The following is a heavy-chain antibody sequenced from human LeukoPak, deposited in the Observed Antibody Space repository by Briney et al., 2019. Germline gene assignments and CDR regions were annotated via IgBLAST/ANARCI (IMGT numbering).Heavy chain of an antibody. CDR2: ISRNGGST. Sequence: GGSLRLSCAASGFTFTSYSMHWVRQAPGKGLEYVSAISRNGGSTYYANSVKGRFTISRDNSKNTLYLQMGSLRAEDMAVYYCARVGDLDAFDIWGQGTMVTVSS. CDR3: ARVGDLDAFDI. J-gene: IGHJ3*02. D-gene: IGHD3-16*01. V-gene: IGHV3-64*01. CDR1: GFTFTSYS.